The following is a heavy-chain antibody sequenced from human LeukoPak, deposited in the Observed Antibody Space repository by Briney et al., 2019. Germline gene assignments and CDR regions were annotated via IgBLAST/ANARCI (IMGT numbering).Heavy chain of an antibody. Sequence: PGGSPRLSCAASGFTFSSYAMSWVRQSPGKGLEWVSVISGGGGSTYYADSVKGRFTISRDNSKNTLYLQMNSLRADDTAVYYCAKFYDISTGYSDYWGQGTLVTVSS. CDR1: GFTFSSYA. D-gene: IGHD3-9*01. CDR2: ISGGGGST. CDR3: AKFYDISTGYSDY. J-gene: IGHJ4*02. V-gene: IGHV3-23*01.